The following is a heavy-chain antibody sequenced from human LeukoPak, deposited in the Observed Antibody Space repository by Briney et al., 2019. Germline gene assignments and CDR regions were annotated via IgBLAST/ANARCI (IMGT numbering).Heavy chain of an antibody. CDR2: ISGNNGSI. J-gene: IGHJ3*01. CDR1: GFNFEDYA. D-gene: IGHD3-22*01. V-gene: IGHV3-9*01. CDR3: AKSFYYDSSGFIANGVFDV. Sequence: GGSLRPSCAASGFNFEDYAMHWVRQVPGKGLEWVAGISGNNGSIGYADSVKGRFTISRNNARDFLDLQMNSLRAEGTALYYCAKSFYYDSSGFIANGVFDVWGQGTMVTVSS.